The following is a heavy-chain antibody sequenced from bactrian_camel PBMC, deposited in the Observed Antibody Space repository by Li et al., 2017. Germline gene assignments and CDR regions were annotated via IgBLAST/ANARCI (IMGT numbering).Heavy chain of an antibody. V-gene: IGHV3S40*01. D-gene: IGHD6*01. CDR1: RYANSGC. CDR2: IATGSGNT. Sequence: DVQLVESGGGSVQAGGSLRLSCTASRYANSGCMGWFRQGPGKEREGVARIATGSGNTYYADSVKGRFTSSRDNAKNTVYLQMNSLKPEDTGVYYCAEGRGSRGEHCYSLNYWGQGTQVTVS. J-gene: IGHJ4*01. CDR3: AEGRGSRGEHCYSLNY.